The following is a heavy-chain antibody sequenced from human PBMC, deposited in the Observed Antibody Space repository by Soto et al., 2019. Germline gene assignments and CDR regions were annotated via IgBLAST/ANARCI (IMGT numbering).Heavy chain of an antibody. Sequence: QVQLVQSGAEVKKPGSSVKVTCKASGVIFSSNAISWARQAPGQGLEWMGGILPIFGRTNYAQKFQGRVTITADESTRTAYMELSSLKSEDTAVYYCATGGRGYSYAPRFYFEYWGQGTLVTVSS. V-gene: IGHV1-69*01. D-gene: IGHD5-18*01. CDR2: ILPIFGRT. CDR1: GVIFSSNA. J-gene: IGHJ4*02. CDR3: ATGGRGYSYAPRFYFEY.